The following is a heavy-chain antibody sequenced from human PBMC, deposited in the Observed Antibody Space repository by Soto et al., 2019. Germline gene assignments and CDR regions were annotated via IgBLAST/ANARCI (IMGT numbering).Heavy chain of an antibody. J-gene: IGHJ4*02. D-gene: IGHD1-26*01. CDR2: ISSNGGST. CDR3: ARDTKSGSYSLDY. V-gene: IGHV3-64*01. CDR1: GFTFSSYA. Sequence: EVQLVESGGGLVQPGGSLRLSCAASGFTFSSYAMHWVRQAPGKGLEYVSAISSNGGSTYYANSVKGRFTISRDNSKNTLYLQMGSLRAEDMAVYYCARDTKSGSYSLDYWGQGTLVTVPS.